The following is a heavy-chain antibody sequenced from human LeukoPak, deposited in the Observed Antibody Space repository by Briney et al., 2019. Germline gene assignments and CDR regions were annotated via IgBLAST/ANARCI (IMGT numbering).Heavy chain of an antibody. CDR2: ISYDGSNK. Sequence: GGSLRLSCAASGFTFSSYAMSWVRQAPGKGLEWVAVISYDGSNKYYADSVKGRFTISRDNSKNTLYLQMNSLRAEDTAVYYCASLAGTIKRSFDYWGQGTLVTVSS. CDR1: GFTFSSYA. J-gene: IGHJ4*02. V-gene: IGHV3-30*04. CDR3: ASLAGTIKRSFDY. D-gene: IGHD1-14*01.